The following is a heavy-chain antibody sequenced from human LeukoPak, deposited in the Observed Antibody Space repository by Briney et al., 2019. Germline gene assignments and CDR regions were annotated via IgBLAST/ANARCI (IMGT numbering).Heavy chain of an antibody. J-gene: IGHJ3*02. Sequence: GGSLRLSCAASGFTVSSNYMSWVRQAPGKGLEWVSLIYSGGSTYYADSVKGRFTISRDNSKNTLYLQMDSLRAEDTAVYYCARELTIFGVVIQRYDTFDIWGQGTMVTVSS. CDR3: ARELTIFGVVIQRYDTFDI. CDR1: GFTVSSNY. CDR2: IYSGGST. V-gene: IGHV3-53*05. D-gene: IGHD3-3*01.